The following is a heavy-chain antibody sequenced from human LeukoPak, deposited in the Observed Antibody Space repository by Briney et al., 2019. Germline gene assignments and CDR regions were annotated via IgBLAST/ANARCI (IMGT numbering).Heavy chain of an antibody. D-gene: IGHD3-10*01. Sequence: GRSLRLSCAASGFTFDDYAMHWVRQAPGKGLEWISGLSWSGATKGYADSVKGRFTISRDNAKNSLYLQMDSLTPEDTALYYCAKGDTNSWFPNFDSWRQGTLVTVSS. J-gene: IGHJ4*02. CDR3: AKGDTNSWFPNFDS. CDR2: LSWSGATK. V-gene: IGHV3-9*01. CDR1: GFTFDDYA.